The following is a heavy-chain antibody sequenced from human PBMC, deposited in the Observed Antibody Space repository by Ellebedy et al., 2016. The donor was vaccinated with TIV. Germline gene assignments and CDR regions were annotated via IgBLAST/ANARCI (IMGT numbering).Heavy chain of an antibody. CDR1: GFTFTQYW. CDR3: ARDGTAYSSNWYGDY. V-gene: IGHV1-69*10. J-gene: IGHJ4*02. CDR2: IIPILVIP. D-gene: IGHD6-13*01. Sequence: KISCAASGFTFTQYWLHWVRQAPGQGLEWMGGIIPILVIPNYAQKFQGRVTITADKSTSTAYMKLSSLRSEDTAVYYCARDGTAYSSNWYGDYWGQGTLVTVSS.